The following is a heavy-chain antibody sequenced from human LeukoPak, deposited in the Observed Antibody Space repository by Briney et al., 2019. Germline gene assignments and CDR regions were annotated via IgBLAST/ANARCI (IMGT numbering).Heavy chain of an antibody. J-gene: IGHJ4*02. Sequence: GGSLRLSCAASRFTFSSYEMNWVRQAPGKGLEWGSYITGSGSSTHYVDSVKGRFTISRDNAKNSLYLQMNSLRAEDTAVYYCARALPSSLYYFDSWGQGTLVTVSS. CDR1: RFTFSSYE. CDR2: ITGSGSST. CDR3: ARALPSSLYYFDS. D-gene: IGHD6-13*01. V-gene: IGHV3-48*03.